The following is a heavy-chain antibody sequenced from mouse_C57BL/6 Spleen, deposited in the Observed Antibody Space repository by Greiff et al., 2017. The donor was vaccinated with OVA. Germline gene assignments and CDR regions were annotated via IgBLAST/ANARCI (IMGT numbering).Heavy chain of an antibody. CDR2: IYPGSGST. V-gene: IGHV1-55*01. CDR1: GYTFTSYW. CDR3: AREDYDYGFDY. D-gene: IGHD2-4*01. Sequence: QVQLQQSGAELVKPGASVKMSCKASGYTFTSYWINWVKQRPGQGLEWIGDIYPGSGSTNYNEKFKSKATLTVDTSSSTAYMLLSSLTSDDSAVYYCAREDYDYGFDYWGQGTPLTVSS. J-gene: IGHJ2*01.